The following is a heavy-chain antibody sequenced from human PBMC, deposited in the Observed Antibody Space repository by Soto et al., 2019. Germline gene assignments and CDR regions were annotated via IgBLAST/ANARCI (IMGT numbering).Heavy chain of an antibody. Sequence: TLSLTCTVSGGSISSGDYYWSWIRQPPGKGLEWIGYIYYSGSTYYNPSLKSRVTISVDTSKNQFSLKLSSVTAADTAVYYCARVGGDSSGYYPYYFDYWGQGT. CDR2: IYYSGST. CDR3: ARVGGDSSGYYPYYFDY. CDR1: GGSISSGDYY. D-gene: IGHD3-22*01. J-gene: IGHJ4*02. V-gene: IGHV4-30-4*01.